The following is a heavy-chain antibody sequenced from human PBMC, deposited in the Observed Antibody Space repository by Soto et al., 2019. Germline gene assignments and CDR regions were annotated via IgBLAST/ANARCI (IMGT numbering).Heavy chain of an antibody. CDR2: IYWNDDK. J-gene: IGHJ3*02. V-gene: IGHV2-5*01. CDR1: GFSLTTGVG. Sequence: QITLKESGPTLVKPTQTLTLTCTFSGFSLTTGVGVVWIRQPPGKALEWLALIYWNDDKRYSPSLKSRLTITKDTSKNQVVLTMTNMDPVDTATYYCAHSHYWGLEFYTFEMWGQGTMVTGAS. D-gene: IGHD3-16*01. CDR3: AHSHYWGLEFYTFEM.